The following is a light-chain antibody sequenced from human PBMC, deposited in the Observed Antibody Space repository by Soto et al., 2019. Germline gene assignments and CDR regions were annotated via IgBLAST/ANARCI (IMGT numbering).Light chain of an antibody. Sequence: EIVLTQSPGTLSLSPGERATLSCRASQSVSSSYLAWYQQKPGQAPRLLIYGASSRATDIPDRFSGSGSGTDFTITISRMEPEDFAVYYCQQYGSSPLTFCGGTKVEIK. CDR1: QSVSSSY. CDR2: GAS. J-gene: IGKJ4*01. V-gene: IGKV3-20*01. CDR3: QQYGSSPLT.